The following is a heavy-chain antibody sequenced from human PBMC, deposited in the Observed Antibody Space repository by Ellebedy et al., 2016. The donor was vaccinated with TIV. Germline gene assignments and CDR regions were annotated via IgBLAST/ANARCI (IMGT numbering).Heavy chain of an antibody. V-gene: IGHV1-69*13. CDR1: GYTFTSYY. Sequence: AASVKVSCKASGYTFTSYYMHWVRQAPGQGLEWMGGIIPIFGTTRYAEKFQGRLTLTADDSTTTVYMELSSLRSEDTAMYYCARDGRLVRPTTWGQGTLVTVSS. D-gene: IGHD1-26*01. CDR2: IIPIFGTT. CDR3: ARDGRLVRPTT. J-gene: IGHJ4*02.